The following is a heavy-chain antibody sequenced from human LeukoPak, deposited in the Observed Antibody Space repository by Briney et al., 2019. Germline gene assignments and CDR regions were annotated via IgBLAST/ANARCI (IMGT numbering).Heavy chain of an antibody. CDR2: ISGSGGST. CDR3: AKESDDAFDI. V-gene: IGHV3-23*01. Sequence: GGSLRLSCVASGFTFSNYWMHWVRQAPGKGLEWVSAISGSGGSTYYADSVKGRFTISRDNSKNTLFLQMNSLRAEDTAVYFCAKESDDAFDIWGQGTMVTVSS. CDR1: GFTFSNYW. J-gene: IGHJ3*02.